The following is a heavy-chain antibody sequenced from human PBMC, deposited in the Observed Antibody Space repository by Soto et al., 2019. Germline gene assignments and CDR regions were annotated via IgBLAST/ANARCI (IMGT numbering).Heavy chain of an antibody. V-gene: IGHV4-61*01. CDR3: ARDRYYDSSGYHTRGPFDY. CDR2: IYYSGST. J-gene: IGHJ4*02. Sequence: SETLSLTCTVSGGSVSSGSYYWSWIRQPPGKGLEWIGYIYYSGSTNYNPSLKSRVTISVDTSKNQFSLKLSSVTAADTAVYYCARDRYYDSSGYHTRGPFDYWGQGTLVTVSS. CDR1: GGSVSSGSYY. D-gene: IGHD3-22*01.